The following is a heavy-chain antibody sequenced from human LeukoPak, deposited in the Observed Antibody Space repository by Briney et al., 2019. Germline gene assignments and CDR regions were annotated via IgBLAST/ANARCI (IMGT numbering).Heavy chain of an antibody. D-gene: IGHD3-10*01. CDR2: ISSSSSYI. CDR3: ANGDKKRITMVRGVMQPFDY. CDR1: GFTFSDYS. J-gene: IGHJ4*02. V-gene: IGHV3-21*04. Sequence: PGGSLRLSCAASGFTFSDYSMNWVRQAPGKGLEWVSSISSSSSYIYDADSVKGRFTISRDNSKNTLHLQMNSLRAEDTAVYYCANGDKKRITMVRGVMQPFDYWGQGTLVTVSS.